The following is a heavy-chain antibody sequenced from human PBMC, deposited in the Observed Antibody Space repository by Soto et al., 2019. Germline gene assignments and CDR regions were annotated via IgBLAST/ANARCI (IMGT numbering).Heavy chain of an antibody. CDR1: GGSIIGSGFH. CDR2: IYYSGTA. CDR3: ATRSGDCVGWCDP. J-gene: IGHJ5*02. Sequence: QLQLRESGPGLVKPSETLSLTCTVSGGSIIGSGFHWAWIRQPPGKGLEWIGSIYYSGTANYSPSLKSRLAIDVETSKNKFSLRLSSVTAADTAVYYCATRSGDCVGWCDPWGQGTRVTVSS. D-gene: IGHD2-21*02. V-gene: IGHV4-39*01.